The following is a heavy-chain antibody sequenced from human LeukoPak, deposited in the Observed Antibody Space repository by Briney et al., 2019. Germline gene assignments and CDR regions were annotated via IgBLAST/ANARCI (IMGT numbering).Heavy chain of an antibody. J-gene: IGHJ4*02. V-gene: IGHV3-74*01. D-gene: IGHD6-13*01. CDR1: GFTFSRYY. Sequence: AGGSLRLSCAASGFTFSRYYMHWVRHAPGKGLVWVSRINSDGRSTTYADSVRGRFTVSRDNAKNTLYLQMNSLKVEDTAMYYCTRVFVGDEYSSSGYWGQGTLVTVSS. CDR3: TRVFVGDEYSSSGY. CDR2: INSDGRST.